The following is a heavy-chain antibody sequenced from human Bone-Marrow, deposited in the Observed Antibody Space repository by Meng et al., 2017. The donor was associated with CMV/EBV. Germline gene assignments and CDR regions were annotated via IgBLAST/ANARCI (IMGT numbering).Heavy chain of an antibody. CDR3: ARGPLSSGWDR. CDR2: IYHSGST. D-gene: IGHD6-19*01. J-gene: IGHJ4*02. CDR1: GYSISSGYY. V-gene: IGHV4-38-2*02. Sequence: SETLSLTCTVSGYSISSGYYWGWIRQPPGKGLEWIGSIYHSGSTYYNPSLKSRVTISVDTSKNQFSLKLSSVTAADTAVYYCARGPLSSGWDRWGQGTLVTVSS.